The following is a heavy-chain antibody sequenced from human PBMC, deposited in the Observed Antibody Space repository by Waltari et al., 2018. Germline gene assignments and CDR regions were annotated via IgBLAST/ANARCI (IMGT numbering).Heavy chain of an antibody. CDR3: ARGRNDLSAFFDP. CDR2: ISPDRGVT. Sequence: QVQLVQSGAEVTKPGASVKVSCKASGYRFTGYYLHWLRQAPGQGLEWMGRISPDRGVTKYAQNCQGRVTMTRDTSTNTAYMELNSLTSDDTAVYYCARGRNDLSAFFDPWGQGTLVAVSS. D-gene: IGHD2-21*02. CDR1: GYRFTGYY. V-gene: IGHV1-2*06. J-gene: IGHJ5*02.